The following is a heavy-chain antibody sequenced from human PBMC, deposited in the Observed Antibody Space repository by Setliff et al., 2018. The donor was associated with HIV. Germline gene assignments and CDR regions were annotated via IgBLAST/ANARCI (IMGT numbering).Heavy chain of an antibody. V-gene: IGHV3-74*01. CDR1: GFTFSDYW. CDR3: ARADPLGEQVWSLQFFQL. Sequence: GGSLRLSCAASGFTFSDYWMHWVRQVPGKGLVWVSRINSDGSTTNYADSVRGRSTISRDNAKSTLYLQMNSLRAEDAAVYYCARADPLGEQVWSLQFFQLWGQGTLVTVSS. D-gene: IGHD3-10*01. CDR2: INSDGSTT. J-gene: IGHJ1*01.